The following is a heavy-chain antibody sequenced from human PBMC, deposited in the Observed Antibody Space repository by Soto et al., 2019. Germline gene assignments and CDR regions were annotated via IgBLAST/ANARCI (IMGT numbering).Heavy chain of an antibody. CDR1: GFTFSSYA. CDR2: ISSNGGST. D-gene: IGHD5-18*01. J-gene: IGHJ4*02. CDR3: VKTPWIQLPKYYFDY. V-gene: IGHV3-64D*06. Sequence: GGSLRLSCSASGFTFSSYAMHWVRQAPGKGLEYVSAISSNGGSTYYADSVKGRFTISRDNSKNTLYLQMSSLRAEDTAVYYCVKTPWIQLPKYYFDYWGQGTLVTVSS.